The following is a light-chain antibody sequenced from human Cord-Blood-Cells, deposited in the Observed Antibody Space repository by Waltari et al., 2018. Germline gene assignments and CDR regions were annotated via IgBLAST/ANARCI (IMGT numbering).Light chain of an antibody. V-gene: IGLV2-23*02. Sequence: QSALTQPASVSGSPGQSITIPCTGTSSDVGGYNLVSWYQQHPGKAPKLMIYEVSKRPSGVSKRFSGSKSGNTASLTISGLQAEDEADYYCCSYAGSSTYVFGTGTKVTVL. CDR2: EVS. J-gene: IGLJ1*01. CDR1: SSDVGGYNL. CDR3: CSYAGSSTYV.